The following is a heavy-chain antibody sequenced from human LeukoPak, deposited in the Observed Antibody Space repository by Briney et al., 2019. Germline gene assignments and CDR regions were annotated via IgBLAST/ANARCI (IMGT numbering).Heavy chain of an antibody. J-gene: IGHJ4*02. D-gene: IGHD4-17*01. CDR3: AKDLSGDYGTNY. CDR1: GFTFSSYW. V-gene: IGHV3-30*18. Sequence: GGSLRLSCAGSGFTFSSYWMHWVRQAPGKGLEWVAVISYDGSNKYYADSVKGRFTTSRDNSKNTLYLQMNSLRAEDTAVYYCAKDLSGDYGTNYWGQGTLVTVSS. CDR2: ISYDGSNK.